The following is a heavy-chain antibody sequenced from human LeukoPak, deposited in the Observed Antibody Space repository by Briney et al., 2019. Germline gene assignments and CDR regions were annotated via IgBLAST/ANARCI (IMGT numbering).Heavy chain of an antibody. CDR1: GFTFSDYW. Sequence: GGSLRLSCAASGFTFSDYWMHWVRQAPGKGLEWVANIKQDGSAKYYVDSVKGRFTISRDNAKNSLYLQMNSLRAEDTAVYYCARGGWSFDPWGQGTLVTVSS. CDR2: IKQDGSAK. CDR3: ARGGWSFDP. J-gene: IGHJ5*02. V-gene: IGHV3-7*01.